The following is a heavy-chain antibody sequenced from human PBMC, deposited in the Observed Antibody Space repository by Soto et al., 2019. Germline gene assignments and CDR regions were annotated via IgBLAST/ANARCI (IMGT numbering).Heavy chain of an antibody. J-gene: IGHJ4*02. CDR1: GFTFSIYA. Sequence: EVQLLESGGGLVHPGGSLRLTCAASGFTFSIYAMSWVRQAPGKGLEWVSTVGGGGGDTSYADFVRGRFTISRDNSKNPLYLQINSLRVVDTAVYFCAKYAPGSGWLSDYWGLGTFVTVSS. D-gene: IGHD3-22*01. CDR3: AKYAPGSGWLSDY. V-gene: IGHV3-23*01. CDR2: VGGGGGDT.